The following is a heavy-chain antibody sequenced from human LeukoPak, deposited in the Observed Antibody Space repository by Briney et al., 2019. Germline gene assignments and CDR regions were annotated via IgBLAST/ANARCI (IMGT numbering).Heavy chain of an antibody. CDR3: ASNYYDIDY. CDR2: IYYSGST. Sequence: SETLSLTCTVSGGSISSSSYYWGWLRQPPGKGLEWIGSIYYSGSTYYNPSLKSRVTISVDTSKNQFSLKLSSVTAADTAVYYCASNYYDIDYWGQGTLVTVSS. D-gene: IGHD3-22*01. CDR1: GGSISSSSYY. V-gene: IGHV4-39*07. J-gene: IGHJ4*02.